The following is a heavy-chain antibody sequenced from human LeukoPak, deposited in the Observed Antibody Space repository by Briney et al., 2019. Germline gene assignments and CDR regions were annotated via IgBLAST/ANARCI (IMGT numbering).Heavy chain of an antibody. CDR1: GFTYSSYA. D-gene: IGHD3-22*01. CDR3: ATSYYDSS. J-gene: IGHJ4*02. Sequence: GGSLRLSCAASGFTYSSYAMSWVRQAPGKGLEWVSGISGSGGSTYYADSVKGRFTISRDNSKNTLYLQMNTLRAEDTAVYYCATSYYDSSWGQGTLVTVSS. V-gene: IGHV3-23*01. CDR2: ISGSGGST.